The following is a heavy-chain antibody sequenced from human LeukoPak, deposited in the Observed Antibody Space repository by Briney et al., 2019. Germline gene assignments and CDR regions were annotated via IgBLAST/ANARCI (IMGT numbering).Heavy chain of an antibody. V-gene: IGHV1-18*01. D-gene: IGHD6-13*01. CDR1: GYTFTGYG. CDR3: ARTYSSYSSNSEFDY. J-gene: IGHJ4*02. CDR2: ISAYNGNT. Sequence: ASVKVSCKASGYTFTGYGITWVRQAPGQGLEWMGWISAYNGNTDYAQKFQGRVTMTTHTSTTTAYMEVTSLISDDTAVYYCARTYSSYSSNSEFDYWGQGTLVTVSS.